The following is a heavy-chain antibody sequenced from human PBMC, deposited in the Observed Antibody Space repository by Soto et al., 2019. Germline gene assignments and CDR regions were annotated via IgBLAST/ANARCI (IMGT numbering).Heavy chain of an antibody. CDR1: GFTFDDYA. J-gene: IGHJ4*02. CDR2: IRWNSGSI. Sequence: EVQLVESGGGLVQPGRSLRLSCAASGFTFDDYAMHWVRQAPGKGLEWVSGIRWNSGSIGYADSVKGRFTISRDNAKNSLDPQMNNLRAEDTAVYYCAKDMSSGPGDYWGQGTLVTVSS. CDR3: AKDMSSGPGDY. V-gene: IGHV3-9*01. D-gene: IGHD3-10*01.